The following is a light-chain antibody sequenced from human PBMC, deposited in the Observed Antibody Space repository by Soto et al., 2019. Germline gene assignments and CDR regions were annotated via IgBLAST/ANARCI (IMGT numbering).Light chain of an antibody. CDR1: QSVSSN. Sequence: EMVMTQSPATLSVSPGERATLSCMASQSVSSNLAWYQQKPGQAPRLLLYGASTRATGIPVRFSGSGFGTEFTLTISSLQSEDFAVYYCQQYNNWPPITFGQGTRLEIK. CDR2: GAS. V-gene: IGKV3-15*01. CDR3: QQYNNWPPIT. J-gene: IGKJ5*01.